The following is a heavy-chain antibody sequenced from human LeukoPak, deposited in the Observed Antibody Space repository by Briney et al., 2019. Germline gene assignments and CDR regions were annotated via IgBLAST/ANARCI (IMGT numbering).Heavy chain of an antibody. V-gene: IGHV3-30*02. CDR2: IRYDGSNK. CDR3: AKALRHYDIVVPAPYDY. CDR1: GFTFSSYG. J-gene: IGHJ4*02. D-gene: IGHD2-2*01. Sequence: GGSLRLSCAASGFTFSSYGMHWVRQAPGKGLEWVAFIRYDGSNKYYADSVKGRFTISRDNSKNTLYLQMNSLRAEDTAVYYCAKALRHYDIVVPAPYDYWGQGTLVTVSS.